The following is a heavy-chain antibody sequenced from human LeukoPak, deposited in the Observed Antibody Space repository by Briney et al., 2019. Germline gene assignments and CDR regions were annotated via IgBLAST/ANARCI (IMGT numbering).Heavy chain of an antibody. CDR3: VKGTTRGTGPTYFDY. CDR2: ISGSGGSS. CDR1: GFTFSSYA. D-gene: IGHD1/OR15-1a*01. V-gene: IGHV3-23*01. Sequence: GGSLRLSCAASGFTFSSYAMSWVRQAPGKGLEWVSLISGSGGSSSYADSVKGRFTLSRDNSKNTLFLQMNSLRAEDTAVYYCVKGTTRGTGPTYFDYWGQGTLVTVSS. J-gene: IGHJ4*02.